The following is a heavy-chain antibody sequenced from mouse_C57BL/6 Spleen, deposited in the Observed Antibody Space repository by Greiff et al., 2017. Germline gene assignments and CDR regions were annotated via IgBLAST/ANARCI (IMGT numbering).Heavy chain of an antibody. CDR3: ARGSDYLYAMDY. CDR1: GYTFTSYW. D-gene: IGHD2-4*01. Sequence: QVQLQQPGAELVMPGASVKLSRKASGYTFTSYWMHWVKQRPGQGLEWIGEIDPSDSYTNYNQKFKGKSTLTVDKSSSTAYMQLSSLTSEDSAVYYCARGSDYLYAMDYWGQGTSVTVSS. V-gene: IGHV1-69*01. J-gene: IGHJ4*01. CDR2: IDPSDSYT.